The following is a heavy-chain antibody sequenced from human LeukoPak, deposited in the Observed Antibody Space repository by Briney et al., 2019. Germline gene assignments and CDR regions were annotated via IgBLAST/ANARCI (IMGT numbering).Heavy chain of an antibody. CDR2: ISAYNGNT. J-gene: IGHJ4*02. D-gene: IGHD3-9*01. CDR3: ARESYDILTGLIRTKRLDY. V-gene: IGHV1-18*04. CDR1: GYTFTSYG. Sequence: GASVKVSCKASGYTFTSYGISWVRQAPGQGLEGMGWISAYNGNTNYAQKLQGRVTMTTDTSTSTAYMELRSLRSDDTAVYYCARESYDILTGLIRTKRLDYWGQGTLVTVSS.